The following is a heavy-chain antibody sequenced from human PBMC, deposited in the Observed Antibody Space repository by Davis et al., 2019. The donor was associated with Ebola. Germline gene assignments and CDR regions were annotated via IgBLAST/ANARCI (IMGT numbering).Heavy chain of an antibody. J-gene: IGHJ4*02. Sequence: GGSLRLSCAASGFTFDDYAMTWVRQAPGKGLEWVSGINWNGGSTGYADSVKGRFTISRDNAKNSLYLRLNSLRAEDTAVYYCARDSRPYYDFWSGSLGYWGQGTLVTVSS. CDR2: INWNGGST. D-gene: IGHD3-3*01. V-gene: IGHV3-20*04. CDR3: ARDSRPYYDFWSGSLGY. CDR1: GFTFDDYA.